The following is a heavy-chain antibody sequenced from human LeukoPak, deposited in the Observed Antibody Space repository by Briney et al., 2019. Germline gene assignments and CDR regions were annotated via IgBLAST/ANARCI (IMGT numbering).Heavy chain of an antibody. CDR2: ISSSGSTI. CDR3: AKDPDCTSGICYTFFDY. CDR1: GFTFSSYE. V-gene: IGHV3-48*03. D-gene: IGHD2-8*01. J-gene: IGHJ4*02. Sequence: GGSLRLSCAASGFTFSSYEMNWVRQAPGKGLEWVSYISSSGSTIYYADSVKGRFTISRDNAKNSLYLQMNSLRAEDTAVYYCAKDPDCTSGICYTFFDYWGQGTLVTVSS.